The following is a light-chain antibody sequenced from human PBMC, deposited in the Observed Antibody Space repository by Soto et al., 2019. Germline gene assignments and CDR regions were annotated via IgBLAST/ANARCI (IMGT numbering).Light chain of an antibody. J-gene: IGKJ1*01. CDR3: QHYNSYSEA. CDR1: QTISSW. Sequence: DIQMTQSPSTLSGSVGDRVTITCRASQTISSWLAWYQQKPGKAPKLLIYKASTLKSGFPSRFSGSGSGTEFTLTISSLQPDDCATYYCQHYNSYSEAFGQWTKVELK. V-gene: IGKV1-5*03. CDR2: KAS.